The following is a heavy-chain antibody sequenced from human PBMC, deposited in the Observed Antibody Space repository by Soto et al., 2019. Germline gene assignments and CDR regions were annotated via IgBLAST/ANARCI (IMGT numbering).Heavy chain of an antibody. CDR3: ASVVGGYYYGMDV. CDR1: GGSISSSNW. D-gene: IGHD2-2*01. V-gene: IGHV4-4*02. J-gene: IGHJ6*02. Sequence: QVQLQESGPGLVKPSGTLSLTCAVSGGSISSSNWWSWVRQPPGKGLEWIGEIYHSGSTNYNPSHMSRVTISVDKSKNQFSLKLSSVTAADTAVNYCASVVGGYYYGMDVWGQGTTVNVSS. CDR2: IYHSGST.